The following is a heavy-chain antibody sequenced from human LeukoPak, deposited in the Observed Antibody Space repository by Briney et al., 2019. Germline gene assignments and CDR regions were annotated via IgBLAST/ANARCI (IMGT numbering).Heavy chain of an antibody. V-gene: IGHV3-66*01. J-gene: IGHJ4*02. D-gene: IGHD2-2*02. Sequence: GGSLRLSCAASGFTVSSNYMSWVRQAPGKGLEWVSIIYTGGSTYYADSVKGRFTISRDNAKNSLYLQMNSLRAEDTAVYYCARDSRYCSSTSCYTGGLDYWGQGTLVTVSS. CDR3: ARDSRYCSSTSCYTGGLDY. CDR2: IYTGGST. CDR1: GFTVSSNY.